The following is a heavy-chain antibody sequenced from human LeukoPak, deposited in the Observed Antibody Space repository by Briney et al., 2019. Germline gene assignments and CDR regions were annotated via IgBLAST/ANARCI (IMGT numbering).Heavy chain of an antibody. CDR2: MNPNSGNT. J-gene: IGHJ3*02. D-gene: IGHD3-22*01. CDR1: GYTFTSYD. V-gene: IGHV1-8*01. CDR3: ASVTPTLYYDSPRPGTVAFDI. Sequence: GASVKVSCKASGYTFTSYDINWVRQATGQGLEWMGWMNPNSGNTGYAQKFQGRVTMTRNTSISTAYMELSSLRSEDTAVYYCASVTPTLYYDSPRPGTVAFDIWGQGTMVTVSS.